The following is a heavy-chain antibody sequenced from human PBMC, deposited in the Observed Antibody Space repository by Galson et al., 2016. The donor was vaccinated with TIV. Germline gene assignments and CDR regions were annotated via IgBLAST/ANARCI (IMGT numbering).Heavy chain of an antibody. Sequence: PALVKPPQTHTLTCTFSGFSLQTDGMCVNWIRQPPGKALEWLARIDWDDDKSYSSSPKTRLTISKDTSKNQVVLTMTNMDPVDTATYYCARISGYYDSSGHYIPRSFDYWGQGALVTVSS. D-gene: IGHD3-22*01. J-gene: IGHJ4*02. CDR2: IDWDDDK. CDR3: ARISGYYDSSGHYIPRSFDY. CDR1: GFSLQTDGMC. V-gene: IGHV2-70*11.